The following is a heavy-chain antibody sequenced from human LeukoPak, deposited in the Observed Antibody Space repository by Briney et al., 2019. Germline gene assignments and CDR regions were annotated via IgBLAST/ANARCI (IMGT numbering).Heavy chain of an antibody. J-gene: IGHJ4*02. V-gene: IGHV3-30*04. CDR3: ARDGRLFDY. D-gene: IGHD3/OR15-3a*01. CDR2: ISFDGTDA. CDR1: GFTFSSYA. Sequence: PGGSLRLSCAASGFTFSSYAIHWVRQAPGKGLEWVAVISFDGTDAFYADSMKGRFTISRDNAKNSLYLQMNSLRAEDTAVYYCARDGRLFDYWGQGTLVTVSS.